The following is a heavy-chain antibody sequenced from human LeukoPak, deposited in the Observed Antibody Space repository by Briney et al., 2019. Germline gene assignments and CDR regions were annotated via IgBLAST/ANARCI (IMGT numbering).Heavy chain of an antibody. D-gene: IGHD3-10*01. CDR3: ARGFTMVRGAWNWFDP. V-gene: IGHV4-30-4*08. J-gene: IGHJ5*02. Sequence: SQTLSLTCTVYGGSISDSNYFWSWIRQPPGEGREWIGYISNRWGAHYNPSLRSRVTISVDTSKNQFSLKLSSVTAADTAVYYCARGFTMVRGAWNWFDPWGQGTLVTVSS. CDR1: GGSISDSNYF. CDR2: ISNRWGA.